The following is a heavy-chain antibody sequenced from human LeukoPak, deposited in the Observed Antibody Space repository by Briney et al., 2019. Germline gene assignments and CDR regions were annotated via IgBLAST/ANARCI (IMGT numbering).Heavy chain of an antibody. V-gene: IGHV4-59*01. D-gene: IGHD3-22*01. J-gene: IGHJ4*02. Sequence: PSETLSLTCTVSGASISSYYWSWIRQPPGKGLEWIGDIYYSGSIKYNPSLKSRVTMSVDTSKNRFSLKLSSVTAGDTAIYYCARENPSGYYNRPIDYWGQGTLVTVSS. CDR1: GASISSYY. CDR3: ARENPSGYYNRPIDY. CDR2: IYYSGSI.